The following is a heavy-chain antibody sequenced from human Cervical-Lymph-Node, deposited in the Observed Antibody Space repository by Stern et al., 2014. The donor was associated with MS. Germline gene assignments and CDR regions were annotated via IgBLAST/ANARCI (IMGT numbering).Heavy chain of an antibody. CDR2: IWYDGSNK. J-gene: IGHJ4*02. Sequence: VQLVQSGGGVVQPGRSLRLSCAASGFTFSSYGMHWVRQAPGKGLEWVAVIWYDGSNKYYADSVKGRFTISRDNSKNTLYLQMNSLRAEDTAVYYCAREGDYGDFLDYWGQGTLVTVSS. CDR3: AREGDYGDFLDY. D-gene: IGHD4-17*01. CDR1: GFTFSSYG. V-gene: IGHV3-33*01.